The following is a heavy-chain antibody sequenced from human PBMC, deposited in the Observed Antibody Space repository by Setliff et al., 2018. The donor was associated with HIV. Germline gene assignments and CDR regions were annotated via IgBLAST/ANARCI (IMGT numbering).Heavy chain of an antibody. CDR3: ARATQLRSGVVDPAAKYFYYYMDV. J-gene: IGHJ6*03. Sequence: GGSLRLSCAASGFTFSSYWMSWVRQAPGKGPEWVANIKQDGSEKYYVDSVRGRFTISRDNAKNSLYLQINSLRAEDTAVYYCARATQLRSGVVDPAAKYFYYYMDVWGKGTTVT. V-gene: IGHV3-7*01. CDR2: IKQDGSEK. CDR1: GFTFSSYW. D-gene: IGHD2-2*01.